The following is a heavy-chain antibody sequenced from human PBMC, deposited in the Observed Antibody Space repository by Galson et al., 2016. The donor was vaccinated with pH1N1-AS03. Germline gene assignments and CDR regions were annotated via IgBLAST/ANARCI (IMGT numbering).Heavy chain of an antibody. J-gene: IGHJ5*02. CDR1: GFTFRDYW. V-gene: IGHV3-7*03. Sequence: SLRLSCAASGFTFRDYWMHWVRQAPGKGLEFVAKIKGDGSEDYYVDSVRGRFTISRDNAKSSLFLQMNSLRAEDAAVYYCAKDLTAVAGKWFDWFDPWGQGTLVTVSS. D-gene: IGHD6-19*01. CDR3: AKDLTAVAGKWFDWFDP. CDR2: IKGDGSED.